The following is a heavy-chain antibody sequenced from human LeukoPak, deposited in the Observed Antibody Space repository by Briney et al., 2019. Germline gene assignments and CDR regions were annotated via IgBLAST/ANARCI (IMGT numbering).Heavy chain of an antibody. J-gene: IGHJ4*02. D-gene: IGHD4-17*01. CDR3: ARVMNYGDYVPPFDY. CDR2: ISYDGSNK. Sequence: TGGSLRLSCAASGFTFSSYAMHWVRQAPGKGLEWVAVISYDGSNKYYADSVKGRFTISRDNSKNTLYLQMNSLRAEDTAVYYCARVMNYGDYVPPFDYWGQGTLVTVSS. CDR1: GFTFSSYA. V-gene: IGHV3-30-3*01.